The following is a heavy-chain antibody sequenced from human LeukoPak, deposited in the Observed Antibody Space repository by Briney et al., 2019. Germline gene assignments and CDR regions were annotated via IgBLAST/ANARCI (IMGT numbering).Heavy chain of an antibody. J-gene: IGHJ3*02. Sequence: SVKVSCKASGGTFSSYAISWVREAPGQGLEWMGRIIPILGIANYAQKFQGRVTITADKSTSTAYMELSSLRSEDTAVYYCAIVRTVVVAATAVAAFDIWGQGTMVTVSS. V-gene: IGHV1-69*04. CDR1: GGTFSSYA. CDR2: IIPILGIA. D-gene: IGHD2-15*01. CDR3: AIVRTVVVAATAVAAFDI.